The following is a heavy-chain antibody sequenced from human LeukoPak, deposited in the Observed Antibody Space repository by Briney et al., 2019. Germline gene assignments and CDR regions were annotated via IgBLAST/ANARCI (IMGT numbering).Heavy chain of an antibody. J-gene: IGHJ3*02. CDR3: AKDHSANIAVAGTNDAFDI. V-gene: IGHV3-21*04. D-gene: IGHD6-19*01. CDR1: GFTFSSYS. Sequence: GGSLRLSCAASGFTFSSYSMNWVRQAPGKGLEWVSSISSSSSYIYYADSVKGRFTISRDNAKNSLYLQMNSLRAEDTALYYCAKDHSANIAVAGTNDAFDIWGQGTMVTVSS. CDR2: ISSSSSYI.